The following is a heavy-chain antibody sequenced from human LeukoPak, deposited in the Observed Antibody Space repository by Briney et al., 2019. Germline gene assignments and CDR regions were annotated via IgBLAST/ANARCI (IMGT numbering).Heavy chain of an antibody. Sequence: SETLSLTCTVSGGSISSSRYYWGWIRQPPGKGLEWIGSIYYSGSTYYNPSLKSRVTISVDTSKNQFSLKLSSVTAADTAVYYCATGSGSPSPAHYWGQGTLVTVSS. CDR1: GGSISSSRYY. V-gene: IGHV4-39*07. CDR3: ATGSGSPSPAHY. J-gene: IGHJ4*02. CDR2: IYYSGST. D-gene: IGHD3-10*01.